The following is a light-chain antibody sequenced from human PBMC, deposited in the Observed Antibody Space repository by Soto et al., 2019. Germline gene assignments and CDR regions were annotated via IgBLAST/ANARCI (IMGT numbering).Light chain of an antibody. CDR3: QLRSNWPPFT. CDR1: QSVSTY. J-gene: IGKJ3*01. CDR2: DAS. Sequence: EIVLTQSPATLSLSPGERATLSCRASQSVSTYLAWYQQRPGQAPRLLIYDASNRATGIPARFSGSGSGTDFTLTISSLEPEDFAVYFCQLRSNWPPFTFGPGTKVDI. V-gene: IGKV3-11*01.